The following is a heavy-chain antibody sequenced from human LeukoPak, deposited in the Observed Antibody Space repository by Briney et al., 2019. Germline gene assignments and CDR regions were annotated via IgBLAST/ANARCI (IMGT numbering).Heavy chain of an antibody. CDR2: IYTSGST. J-gene: IGHJ5*02. D-gene: IGHD4-17*01. CDR1: GGSISSGGYY. Sequence: PSETLSLTCTVSGGSISSGGYYWSWIRQHPGKGLEWIGRIYTSGSTNYNPSLKSRVTMSVDTSKNQFSLKLSSVTAADTAVYYCARDLPLTTVTNWFDPWGQGTLVTVSS. V-gene: IGHV4-61*02. CDR3: ARDLPLTTVTNWFDP.